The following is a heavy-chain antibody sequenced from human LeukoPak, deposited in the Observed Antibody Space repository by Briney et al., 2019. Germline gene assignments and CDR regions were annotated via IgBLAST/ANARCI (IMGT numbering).Heavy chain of an antibody. CDR3: AKDQRAVVVPAAPGY. CDR2: IRYDGSNK. V-gene: IGHV3-30*02. D-gene: IGHD2-2*01. Sequence: GGSLRLSCAASGFTFSGYGMHWVRQAPGKGLEWVAFIRYDGSNKYYADSVKGRSTISRDNSKNTLYLQMNSLRAEDTAVYYCAKDQRAVVVPAAPGYWGQGTLVTVSS. CDR1: GFTFSGYG. J-gene: IGHJ4*02.